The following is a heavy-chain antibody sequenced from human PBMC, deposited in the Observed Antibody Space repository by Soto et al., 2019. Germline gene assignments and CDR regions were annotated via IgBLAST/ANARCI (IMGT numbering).Heavy chain of an antibody. CDR1: GFTFSSYS. CDR2: SSSSSSYI. J-gene: IGHJ6*01. D-gene: IGHD6-6*01. V-gene: IGHV3-21*01. CDR3: ARDGPFRSSSLYYGMDL. Sequence: PGASLRLSCAASGFTFSSYSMNCVRQAPGKGLEGVSSSSSSSSYIYYADSVNGRFTISIDNAKNSLYLQMNSLRAEDTAVYYWARDGPFRSSSLYYGMDLWGQGTKVTVSS.